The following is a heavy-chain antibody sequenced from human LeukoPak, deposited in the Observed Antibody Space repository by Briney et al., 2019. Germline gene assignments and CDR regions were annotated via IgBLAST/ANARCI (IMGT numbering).Heavy chain of an antibody. CDR1: GGSISSSSYY. D-gene: IGHD5-18*01. V-gene: IGHV4-39*07. J-gene: IGHJ6*03. CDR3: ARVSSVWIQDYYYYMDV. Sequence: PSETLSLTCTVSGGSISSSSYYWGWIRQPPGKGLEWIGSIYYSGSTYYNPSLKSRVTISVDTSKNQFSLKLSSVTAADTAVYYCARVSSVWIQDYYYYMDVWGKGTTVFVSS. CDR2: IYYSGST.